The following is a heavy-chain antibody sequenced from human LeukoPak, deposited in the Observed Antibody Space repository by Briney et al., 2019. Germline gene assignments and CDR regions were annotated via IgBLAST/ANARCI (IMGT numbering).Heavy chain of an antibody. CDR2: IRDKPDGGTT. Sequence: GGSLTLSCAASGFTFSNAWMSWVRQAPGKGLEWVGLIRDKPDGGTTDYAAPVKGRFTISRDDSKSMLYLQMNSLKTEDTAVYYCTTDNTPGMDVWGQGTADSVSS. CDR1: GFTFSNAW. V-gene: IGHV3-15*01. J-gene: IGHJ6*02. D-gene: IGHD2-2*01. CDR3: TTDNTPGMDV.